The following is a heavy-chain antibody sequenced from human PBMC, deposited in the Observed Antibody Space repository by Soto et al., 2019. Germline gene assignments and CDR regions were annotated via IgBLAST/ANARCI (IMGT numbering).Heavy chain of an antibody. CDR3: AKHQREISSGLDV. D-gene: IGHD6-19*01. V-gene: IGHV3-30*18. J-gene: IGHJ6*02. CDR2: ISYDGSNK. CDR1: GFTFSSYG. Sequence: GGSLRLSCAASGFTFSSYGMHWVRQAPGKGLEWVAVISYDGSNKYYADSVKGRFTISRDNSKNTLYLQMNSLRAEDTAVYYCAKHQREISSGLDVWAQGTTVTVSS.